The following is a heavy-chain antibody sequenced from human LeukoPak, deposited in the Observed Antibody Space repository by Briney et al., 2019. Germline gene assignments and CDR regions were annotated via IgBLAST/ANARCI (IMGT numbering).Heavy chain of an antibody. V-gene: IGHV3-30*02. J-gene: IGHJ4*02. CDR3: AKDSWELLGGPDFDY. D-gene: IGHD1-26*01. CDR2: IRYDGSNK. CDR1: GFTFSSYG. Sequence: GGSLRLSCAASGFTFSSYGMHWVRQAPGKGLEWVAFIRYDGSNKYYADSVKGRFTISRDNSKNTLYLQMNSLRAEGTAVYYCAKDSWELLGGPDFDYWGQGTLVTVSS.